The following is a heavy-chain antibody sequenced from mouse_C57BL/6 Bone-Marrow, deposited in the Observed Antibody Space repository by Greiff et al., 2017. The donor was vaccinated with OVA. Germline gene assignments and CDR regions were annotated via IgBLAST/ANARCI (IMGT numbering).Heavy chain of an antibody. D-gene: IGHD1-1*01. J-gene: IGHJ4*01. CDR2: INPNNGGT. Sequence: EVKLQQSGPELVKPGASVKISCKASGYTFTDYYMNWVKQSHGKSLEWIGDINPNNGGTSYNQKFKGKATLTVDKSSSTAYMELRSLTSEDSAVYYCARELRQAMDYWGQGTSVTVSS. CDR3: ARELRQAMDY. CDR1: GYTFTDYY. V-gene: IGHV1-26*01.